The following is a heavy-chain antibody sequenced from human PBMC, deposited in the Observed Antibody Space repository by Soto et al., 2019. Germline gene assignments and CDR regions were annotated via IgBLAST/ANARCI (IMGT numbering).Heavy chain of an antibody. D-gene: IGHD3-10*01. CDR1: GGSISSGDYF. CDR2: IYYSGST. Sequence: SETLSLTCTVSGGSISSGDYFWSWLRQSPGKRLEWIAYIYYSGSTNYNPSLKSRATISVDTSKSQVSLTLTSMTAADAALYYCARSPNYYYYGFDVWGQGTAVTVSS. V-gene: IGHV4-61*08. J-gene: IGHJ6*02. CDR3: ARSPNYYYYGFDV.